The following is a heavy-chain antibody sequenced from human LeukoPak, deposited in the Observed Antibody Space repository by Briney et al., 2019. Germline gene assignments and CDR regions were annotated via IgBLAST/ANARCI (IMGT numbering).Heavy chain of an antibody. D-gene: IGHD6-19*01. CDR3: ARDGLYSSGWYEGDAFDI. J-gene: IGHJ3*02. V-gene: IGHV3-21*01. CDR1: GFTFSNYR. CDR2: INSSSSDI. Sequence: GGSLRLSCAASGFTFSNYRIHWVRQAPGKGLEGVSSINSSSSDIYYADSVKGRFTISRDHAKNSLYLQMNSLRAEDTAVYYCARDGLYSSGWYEGDAFDIWGQGTMVTVSS.